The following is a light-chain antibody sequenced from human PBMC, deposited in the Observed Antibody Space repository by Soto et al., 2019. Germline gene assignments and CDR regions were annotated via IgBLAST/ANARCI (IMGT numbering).Light chain of an antibody. V-gene: IGLV1-40*01. CDR3: QSYDSSLSGV. J-gene: IGLJ1*01. CDR1: SSNIGAGYD. CDR2: GNS. Sequence: QSVLKQPPSVSGAPGQRVTISCTGSSSNIGAGYDVHWYQQLPGTAPKLLIYGNSNRPSGVPDRFSGSKSGTSASLAITGLQAEDEADYYCQSYDSSLSGVFGTG.